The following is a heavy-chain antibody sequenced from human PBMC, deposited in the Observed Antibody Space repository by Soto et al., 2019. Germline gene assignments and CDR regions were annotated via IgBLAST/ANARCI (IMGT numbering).Heavy chain of an antibody. CDR1: GGTFNSYT. Sequence: SVKVSCKASGGTFNSYTISWVRQAPGQGLEWMGGIIPIFGTANYAQKFQGRVTITADESTSTVYMELSSLRSEDTAVYYCARDLRPIWSYYDNSVLKNQAFDYWGQGTLVTVSS. CDR3: ARDLRPIWSYYDNSVLKNQAFDY. J-gene: IGHJ4*02. D-gene: IGHD3-22*01. CDR2: IIPIFGTA. V-gene: IGHV1-69*13.